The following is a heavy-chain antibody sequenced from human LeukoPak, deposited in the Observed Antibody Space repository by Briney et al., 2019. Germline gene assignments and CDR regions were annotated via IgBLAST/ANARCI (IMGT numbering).Heavy chain of an antibody. Sequence: GGSLRLSCAASGFTFSSYAMSWVRQAPGKGLEWVSGISGSGGSTYYADSVKGRFTISRDNSKNTLYLQMNGLRDEDTALYYCAKPIESFCSGVSCYQVLDYGGQGPLVTVSS. CDR3: AKPIESFCSGVSCYQVLDY. J-gene: IGHJ4*02. D-gene: IGHD2-15*01. CDR1: GFTFSSYA. CDR2: ISGSGGST. V-gene: IGHV3-23*01.